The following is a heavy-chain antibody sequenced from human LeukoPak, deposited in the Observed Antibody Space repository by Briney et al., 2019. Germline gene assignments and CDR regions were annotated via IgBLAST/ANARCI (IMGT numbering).Heavy chain of an antibody. CDR3: ARTDYDFWSGNTGGAFDI. V-gene: IGHV1-69*05. CDR2: IIPIFGTA. Sequence: SVKVSCKASGGTFSSYAISWVRQAPGQGLEWMGRIIPIFGTANYAQKFQGRVTITTDESTSTAYMEPSSLRSEDTAVYYCARTDYDFWSGNTGGAFDIWGQGTMVTVSS. J-gene: IGHJ3*02. CDR1: GGTFSSYA. D-gene: IGHD3-3*01.